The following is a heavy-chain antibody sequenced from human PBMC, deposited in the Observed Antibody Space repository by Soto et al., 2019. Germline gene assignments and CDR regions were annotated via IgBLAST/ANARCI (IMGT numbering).Heavy chain of an antibody. CDR2: LFHSGST. Sequence: VQLQESGPGLVRPSQTLSLTCTVSGGSISIGNYYWSWIRQLPGKGMEGIGYLFHSGSTYYNPALKSRVTLSVDTSKTQFSLKLSSVTAADAAVYYCARDRGVGATTYYWGQGTLVTVSS. CDR1: GGSISIGNYY. D-gene: IGHD1-26*01. J-gene: IGHJ4*02. V-gene: IGHV4-30-4*01. CDR3: ARDRGVGATTYY.